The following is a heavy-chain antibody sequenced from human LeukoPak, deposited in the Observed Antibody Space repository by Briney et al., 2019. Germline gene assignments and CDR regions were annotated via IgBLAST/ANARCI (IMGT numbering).Heavy chain of an antibody. J-gene: IGHJ4*02. V-gene: IGHV3-64*01. D-gene: IGHD1-26*01. Sequence: GGSLRLSCAASGFTFSSYAMHWVRQAPGKGLEYVSAISSNGGSTYYANSVKGRFTISRDNSKNTLYLQMGSLRAEDMAVYYCARASAGWGADDYWGQGTLVTVS. CDR1: GFTFSSYA. CDR2: ISSNGGST. CDR3: ARASAGWGADDY.